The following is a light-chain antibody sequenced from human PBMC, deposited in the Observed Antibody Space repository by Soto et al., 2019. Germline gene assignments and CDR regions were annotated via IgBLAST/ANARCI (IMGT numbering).Light chain of an antibody. Sequence: QAVVTQEPSLTVSPGGTVTITCGSSTGAVTSGHYPYWFQQRPGQALTTLISDTNDKHSSTPARFSGSLLGGKAALTLSGAQPEDEAEYYCLLCYSSGHVVFGGGTKLTVL. CDR1: TGAVTSGHY. CDR3: LLCYSSGHVV. V-gene: IGLV7-46*01. CDR2: DTN. J-gene: IGLJ2*01.